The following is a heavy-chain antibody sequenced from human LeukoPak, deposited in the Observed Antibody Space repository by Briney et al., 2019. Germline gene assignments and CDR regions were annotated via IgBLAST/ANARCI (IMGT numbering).Heavy chain of an antibody. V-gene: IGHV1-69*05. Sequence: GASVKVSCKASGGTFISYAISWVRQAPGQGLEWMGRIIPIFGTANYAQKFQGRVTITTDESTSTAYMELSSLRSEDTAVYYCARDKYSSSSEPDYFDYWGQGPLVTVSS. D-gene: IGHD6-6*01. CDR1: GGTFISYA. CDR3: ARDKYSSSSEPDYFDY. J-gene: IGHJ4*02. CDR2: IIPIFGTA.